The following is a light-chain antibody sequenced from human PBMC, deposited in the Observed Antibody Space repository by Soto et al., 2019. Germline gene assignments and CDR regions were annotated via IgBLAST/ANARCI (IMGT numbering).Light chain of an antibody. V-gene: IGKV3-20*01. CDR2: GAS. Sequence: IVLTHSPATLSLSPGERATLSCRASQSVSSYLAWYQQKPGQGPRLLIYGASSRATGTPDRFSGSGSGTDFTLTINRLEPEDFALYYCQQYGSSPPTFGQGTKV. CDR1: QSVSSY. CDR3: QQYGSSPPT. J-gene: IGKJ1*01.